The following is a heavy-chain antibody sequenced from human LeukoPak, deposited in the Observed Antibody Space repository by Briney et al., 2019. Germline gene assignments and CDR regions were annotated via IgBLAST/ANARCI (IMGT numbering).Heavy chain of an antibody. D-gene: IGHD6-19*01. CDR3: AKTGKQPARYSSGWFFDY. CDR2: ISYDGSNK. CDR1: GFTFSSYG. J-gene: IGHJ4*02. Sequence: GRSLRLSCAASGFTFSSYGMHWVRQAPGKGLEWVAVISYDGSNKYYVDSVKGRFTISRDNSKNTLYLQMNSLRAEDTAVYYCAKTGKQPARYSSGWFFDYWGQGTLVTVSS. V-gene: IGHV3-30*18.